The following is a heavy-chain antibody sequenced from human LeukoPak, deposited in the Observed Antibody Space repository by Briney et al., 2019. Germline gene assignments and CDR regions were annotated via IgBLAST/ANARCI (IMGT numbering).Heavy chain of an antibody. CDR2: IKRKTDGGTT. Sequence: GGSLRLSCAAAGFTFSNAWMNWVRQAPGKGLEWDARIKRKTDGGTTDYAAPVKGRFAISRDDSKDTLYLQMNSLKTEDTAIYYCTTDCDFWRGYYSFAYWGQGTPVTVSS. CDR3: TTDCDFWRGYYSFAY. V-gene: IGHV3-15*01. CDR1: GFTFSNAW. J-gene: IGHJ4*02. D-gene: IGHD3-3*01.